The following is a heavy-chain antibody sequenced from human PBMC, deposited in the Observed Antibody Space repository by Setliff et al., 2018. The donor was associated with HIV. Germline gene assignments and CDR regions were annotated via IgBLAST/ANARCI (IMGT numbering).Heavy chain of an antibody. CDR3: ARGKSGFETTGIDYGMDV. V-gene: IGHV3-49*04. J-gene: IGHJ6*02. D-gene: IGHD1-1*01. Sequence: GGSLRLSCTASGFTFRYFTMSWVRQAPGKGLEWLGFIRSTAYSGTTQYAASVKDRFIISRENSKSIAYLQMNTLRSDDTAVYYCARGKSGFETTGIDYGMDVWGQGTTVTVSS. CDR2: IRSTAYSGTT. CDR1: GFTFRYFT.